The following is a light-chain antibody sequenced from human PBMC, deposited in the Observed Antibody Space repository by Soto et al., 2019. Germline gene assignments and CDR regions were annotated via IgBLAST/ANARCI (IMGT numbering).Light chain of an antibody. Sequence: QSVLTQPPSASGTHGQRVSISCSGSSSNIGSNSVNWYQQLPGTAPKLLIYSNNQRPSGVPDRISGSKSGTSASLAISGLQSEDEADYYCAAWDDSLNGPVFGTGTKLTVL. J-gene: IGLJ1*01. CDR2: SNN. V-gene: IGLV1-44*01. CDR1: SSNIGSNS. CDR3: AAWDDSLNGPV.